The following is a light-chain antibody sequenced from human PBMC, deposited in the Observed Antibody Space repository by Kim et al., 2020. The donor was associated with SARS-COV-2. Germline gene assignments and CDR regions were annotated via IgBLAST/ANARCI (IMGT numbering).Light chain of an antibody. CDR1: HSVTSN. CDR2: DAS. V-gene: IGKV3-15*01. Sequence: ERVMTQSPATLSVSPGERATLSCRASHSVTSNLAWYQQRPGQAPRLLIYDASTRAAGIPARFSGSGSGTDFTLTISSLQSDDVAVYYCQQYNNWPQTFGQGTKVEVK. CDR3: QQYNNWPQT. J-gene: IGKJ1*01.